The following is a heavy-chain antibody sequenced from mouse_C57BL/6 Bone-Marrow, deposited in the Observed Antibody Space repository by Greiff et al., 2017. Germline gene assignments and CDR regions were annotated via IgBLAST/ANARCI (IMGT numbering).Heavy chain of an antibody. Sequence: EVKLMESGGGLVQPGGSMKLSCAASGFTFSDAWMDWVRQSPEKGLEWVAEIRNKANNHATYYAESVKGRFTISRYDSKSSVYLQMNSLRAEDTGIYYCTRNRGPYFDYWGQGTTLTVSS. D-gene: IGHD3-3*01. J-gene: IGHJ2*01. V-gene: IGHV6-6*01. CDR2: IRNKANNHAT. CDR3: TRNRGPYFDY. CDR1: GFTFSDAW.